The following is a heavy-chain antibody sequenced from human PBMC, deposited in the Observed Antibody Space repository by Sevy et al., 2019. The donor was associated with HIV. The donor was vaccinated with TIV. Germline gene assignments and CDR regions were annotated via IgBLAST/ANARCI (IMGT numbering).Heavy chain of an antibody. Sequence: GGSLRLSCAASGFTFDDYAMHWVRQAPGKGLEWVSGISWNSGSIGYADSMKGRFTISRDNAKNSLYLQMNSLRAEDTALYYCAKGALRSKLYYYYGMDVWGQGTTVTVSS. CDR3: AKGALRSKLYYYYGMDV. CDR1: GFTFDDYA. D-gene: IGHD4-17*01. J-gene: IGHJ6*02. V-gene: IGHV3-9*01. CDR2: ISWNSGSI.